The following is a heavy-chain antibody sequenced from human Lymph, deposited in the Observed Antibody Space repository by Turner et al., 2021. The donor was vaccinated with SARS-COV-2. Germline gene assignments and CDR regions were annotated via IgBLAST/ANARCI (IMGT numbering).Heavy chain of an antibody. J-gene: IGHJ6*02. CDR2: IYSGGTT. CDR3: ARDLGTYGMDV. D-gene: IGHD6-13*01. V-gene: IGHV3-53*02. Sequence: EEQLVETGGGLIQPGGSLRLSCAGAGIIVSRNYMNWVRQAPGKGLEWVSVIYSGGTTYYADSVKGRFTISRDNSKNTLYLQMNSLRVEDTAVYYCARDLGTYGMDVWGQGTTVTVSS. CDR1: GIIVSRNY.